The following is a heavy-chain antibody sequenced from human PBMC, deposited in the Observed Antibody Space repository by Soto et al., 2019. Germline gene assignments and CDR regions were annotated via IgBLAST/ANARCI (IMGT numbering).Heavy chain of an antibody. Sequence: GGSLRLSCAASGFTFSSYAMSWVRQAPGKGLEWVSAISGSGGSTYYADSVKGRFTISRDNSKNTLYLQMNSLRAEDTAVYYCAKDPRRPSKSKSGLVRGDDDAFDIWGQGTMVTVSS. V-gene: IGHV3-23*01. CDR2: ISGSGGST. CDR1: GFTFSSYA. J-gene: IGHJ3*02. D-gene: IGHD3-10*01. CDR3: AKDPRRPSKSKSGLVRGDDDAFDI.